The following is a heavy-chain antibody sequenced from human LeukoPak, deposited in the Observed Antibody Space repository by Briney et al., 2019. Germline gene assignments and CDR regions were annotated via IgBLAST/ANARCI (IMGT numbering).Heavy chain of an antibody. D-gene: IGHD3-3*01. J-gene: IGHJ5*02. Sequence: PSETLSLTCTVSGDSISSNNYYWGWIRQPPGKGLEWIGSIYHSGSTYYNPSLKSRVTISVDTSKNQFSLKLSSVTAADTAVYYCATHEGLTIFGVATRNWFDPWGQGTLVTVSS. V-gene: IGHV4-39*07. CDR3: ATHEGLTIFGVATRNWFDP. CDR1: GDSISSNNYY. CDR2: IYHSGST.